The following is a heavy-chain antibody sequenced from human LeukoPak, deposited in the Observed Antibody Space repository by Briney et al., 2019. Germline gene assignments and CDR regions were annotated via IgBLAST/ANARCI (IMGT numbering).Heavy chain of an antibody. CDR2: ISWNSGSI. V-gene: IGHV3-9*01. D-gene: IGHD2-15*01. J-gene: IGHJ3*02. CDR3: ARGYSRAAFDI. CDR1: GFTFDDYA. Sequence: GGSLRLSCAASGFTFDDYAMHWVRQAPGKGLEWVSGISWNSGSIGYADSVKGRFTISRDNAKNSLYLQMNSLRAEGTALYYCARGYSRAAFDIWGQGTVVAVSS.